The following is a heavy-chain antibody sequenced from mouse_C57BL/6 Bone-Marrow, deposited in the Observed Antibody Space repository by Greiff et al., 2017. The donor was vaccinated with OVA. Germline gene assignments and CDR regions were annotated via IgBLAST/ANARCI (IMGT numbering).Heavy chain of an antibody. CDR3: ARYGSFWYFDV. D-gene: IGHD2-10*02. CDR1: GYSITSGYY. Sequence: EVQLQQSGPGLVKPSQSLSLTCSVTGYSITSGYYWNWIRQFPGNKLEWTGYISYDGSNNYNPSLKNRISITRDTSKNQFFLKLNSVTTEDTATYYCARYGSFWYFDVWGTGTTVTVSS. J-gene: IGHJ1*03. V-gene: IGHV3-6*01. CDR2: ISYDGSN.